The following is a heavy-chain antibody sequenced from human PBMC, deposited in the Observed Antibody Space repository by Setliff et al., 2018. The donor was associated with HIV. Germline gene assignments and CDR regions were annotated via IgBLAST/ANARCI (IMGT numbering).Heavy chain of an antibody. CDR2: IYSSGTK. D-gene: IGHD2-15*01. V-gene: IGHV4-31*03. J-gene: IGHJ6*03. Sequence: PSETLSLTCTFSGVTSGDYYWTWIRQHPVKGLEWIGYIYSSGTKHYNPSLKSRLAISLDTSKNQFSLNLKSVTAADAAVYYCARGFCSGGFCHPNFYHYMDVWGKGTTVTVSS. CDR3: ARGFCSGGFCHPNFYHYMDV. CDR1: GVTSGDYY.